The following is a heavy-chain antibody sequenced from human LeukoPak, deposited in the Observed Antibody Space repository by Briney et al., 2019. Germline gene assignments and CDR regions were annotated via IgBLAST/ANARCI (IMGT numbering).Heavy chain of an antibody. CDR1: GGSISSYY. CDR3: ARGLTSITIFGVVITRGNWFDP. Sequence: SETLSLTCTVSGGSISSYYWSWIRQPPGKGLEWIGEVNHSGSTNYNPSLKSRVTISVDTSKNQFSLKLSSVTAADTAVYYCARGLTSITIFGVVITRGNWFDPWGQGTLVTVSS. D-gene: IGHD3-3*01. V-gene: IGHV4-34*01. J-gene: IGHJ5*02. CDR2: VNHSGST.